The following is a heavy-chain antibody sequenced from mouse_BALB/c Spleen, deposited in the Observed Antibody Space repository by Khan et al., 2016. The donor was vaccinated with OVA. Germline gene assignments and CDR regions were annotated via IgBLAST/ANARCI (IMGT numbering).Heavy chain of an antibody. J-gene: IGHJ4*01. Sequence: QIQLVQSGPDLKKPGETVKISCKASGYTFTNYGMNWVKQVPGKGLKWLGWSNTYTGEPTYADDFKGRFAFSLETSASTSYLQINNLKNEDTATYFCARVGYNGTMNYWGQGTTVTVSS. CDR1: GYTFTNYG. CDR2: SNTYTGEP. D-gene: IGHD2-14*01. V-gene: IGHV9-3-1*01. CDR3: ARVGYNGTMNY.